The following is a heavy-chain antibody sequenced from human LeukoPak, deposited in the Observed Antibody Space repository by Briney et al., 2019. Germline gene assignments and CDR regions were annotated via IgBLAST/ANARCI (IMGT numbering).Heavy chain of an antibody. CDR3: ARSPSGPAADDYFDY. CDR1: GGSISSGGYY. V-gene: IGHV4-31*03. CDR2: IYYSGST. J-gene: IGHJ4*02. Sequence: SETLSLTCTVSGGSISSGGYYWSWIRQHPGKGLEWIGYIYYSGSTYYNPSLKSRVTISVDTSKNQFSLKLSSVAAADTAVYYCARSPSGPAADDYFDYWGQGTLVTVSS. D-gene: IGHD6-13*01.